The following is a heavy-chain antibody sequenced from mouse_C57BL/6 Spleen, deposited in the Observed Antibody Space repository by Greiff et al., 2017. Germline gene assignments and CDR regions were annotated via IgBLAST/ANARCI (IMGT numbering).Heavy chain of an antibody. V-gene: IGHV1-64*01. CDR1: GYTFTSYW. D-gene: IGHD4-1*01. Sequence: QVQLQQPGAELVKPGASVKLSCKASGYTFTSYWMHWVKQRPGQGLEWIGMIHPNSGSTNYNEKFKRKATLTVDKSSSTAYMQLSSLTSEDSAVYYCAARNWAFFDYWGQGTTLTVSS. J-gene: IGHJ2*01. CDR2: IHPNSGST. CDR3: AARNWAFFDY.